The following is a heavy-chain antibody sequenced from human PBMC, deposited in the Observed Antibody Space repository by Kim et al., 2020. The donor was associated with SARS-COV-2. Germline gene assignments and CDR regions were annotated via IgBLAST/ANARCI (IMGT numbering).Heavy chain of an antibody. CDR2: IYTSGST. J-gene: IGHJ6*03. D-gene: IGHD3-10*01. Sequence: SETLSLTCTVSGGSISSYYWSWIRQPAGKGLEWIGRIYTSGSTNYNPSLKSRVTMSVDTSKNQFSLKLSSVTAADTAVYYCAREQPRRRGPYYYMDVWGKGTTVTVSS. CDR3: AREQPRRRGPYYYMDV. CDR1: GGSISSYY. V-gene: IGHV4-4*07.